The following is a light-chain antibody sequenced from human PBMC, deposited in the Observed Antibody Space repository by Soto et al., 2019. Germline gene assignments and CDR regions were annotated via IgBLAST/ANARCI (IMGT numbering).Light chain of an antibody. J-gene: IGKJ1*01. Sequence: DIQMTQSPSTLSGSVGDRVTITCRASQTISSWLAWYQQKPVKAPKLRIYKASTLKSGVPSRFSGSGSGTEFTLTISSLQPDDFATYYCQHYNSYSEAFGQGTKVERK. V-gene: IGKV1-5*03. CDR1: QTISSW. CDR3: QHYNSYSEA. CDR2: KAS.